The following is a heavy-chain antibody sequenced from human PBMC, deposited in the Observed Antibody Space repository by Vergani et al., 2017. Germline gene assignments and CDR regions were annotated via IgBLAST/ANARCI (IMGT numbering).Heavy chain of an antibody. Sequence: VQLVQSGAEVKKPGASVKVSCKASGYTFTGYYMHWVRQAPGQGLEWMGWINPNSGGTNYAQKFQGWVTMTRDTSISTAYMELSRLRSDDTAVYYCARDLGVRYCSSTSCYGYYYGMDVWGQGTTVTVSS. V-gene: IGHV1-2*04. J-gene: IGHJ6*02. CDR3: ARDLGVRYCSSTSCYGYYYGMDV. D-gene: IGHD2-2*01. CDR2: INPNSGGT. CDR1: GYTFTGYY.